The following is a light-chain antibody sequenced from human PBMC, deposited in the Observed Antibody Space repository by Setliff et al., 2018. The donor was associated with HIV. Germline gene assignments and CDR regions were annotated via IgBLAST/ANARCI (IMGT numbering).Light chain of an antibody. CDR3: QVWDSSSDNGV. V-gene: IGLV3-21*04. Sequence: SYALTQSPSVSVAPGKTARITCGGSNIGSKSVHWYQQKPGQAPVLVIFYDTDRPSGIPERFSASNSGNTATLTISRVEAGDEADYYCQVWDSSSDNGVFGGGTKVTVL. J-gene: IGLJ3*02. CDR2: YDT. CDR1: NIGSKS.